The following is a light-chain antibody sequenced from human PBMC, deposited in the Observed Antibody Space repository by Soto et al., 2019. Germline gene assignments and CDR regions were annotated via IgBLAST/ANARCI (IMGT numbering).Light chain of an antibody. CDR1: NIGSKG. CDR3: QVWDSGSAHVL. V-gene: IGLV3-21*01. CDR2: SDT. J-gene: IGLJ2*01. Sequence: SYELTQPPSVSVAPGETARISCGGNNIGSKGVHWYHQKPGQAPVLVIYSDTDLPPVIPERFSGSNSANMATLTISRVEAGDEAAYYCQVWDSGSAHVLFGGGTKLTVL.